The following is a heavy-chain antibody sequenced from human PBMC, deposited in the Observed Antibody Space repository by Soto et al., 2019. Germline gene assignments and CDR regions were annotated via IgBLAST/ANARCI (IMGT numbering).Heavy chain of an antibody. J-gene: IGHJ6*02. V-gene: IGHV3-30*18. CDR2: VDDNGYDK. D-gene: IGHD1-1*01. Sequence: GGSLRLSCAASGFTFSSHAMGWLRQAPGKGLEWVAVVDDNGYDKSYADSVKGRFTFSRDNSKNTLSLQMNSLRAEDTAVYYCAKYRTTRYYGMDVWGQGTTVTVSS. CDR3: AKYRTTRYYGMDV. CDR1: GFTFSSHA.